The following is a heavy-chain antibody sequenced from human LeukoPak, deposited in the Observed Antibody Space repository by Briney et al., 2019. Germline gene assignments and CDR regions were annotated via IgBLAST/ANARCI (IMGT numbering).Heavy chain of an antibody. Sequence: SETLSLTCAVYGGSFSGYYWSWIRQPPGKGLEWIGEINHSGSTNYNPSLKSRVTISVDTSKNQFSLKLSSVTAADTAVYYCARRAGYSSGWYRTYNWFDPWGQGTPVTVSS. CDR1: GGSFSGYY. CDR3: ARRAGYSSGWYRTYNWFDP. D-gene: IGHD6-19*01. CDR2: INHSGST. V-gene: IGHV4-34*01. J-gene: IGHJ5*02.